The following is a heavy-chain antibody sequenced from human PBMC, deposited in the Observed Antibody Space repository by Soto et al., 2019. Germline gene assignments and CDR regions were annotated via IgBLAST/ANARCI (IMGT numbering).Heavy chain of an antibody. V-gene: IGHV1-2*02. CDR2: INPNSGGT. Sequence: ASVQVSCKASGYTFTGYYMHWVRQAPGQGLEWMGWINPNSGGTNYAQKFQGRVTMTRDTSISTAYMELSRLRSDDTAVYYCARPSKRITIFGVVNNWFDPWGQGTLVTVSS. CDR1: GYTFTGYY. CDR3: ARPSKRITIFGVVNNWFDP. J-gene: IGHJ5*02. D-gene: IGHD3-3*01.